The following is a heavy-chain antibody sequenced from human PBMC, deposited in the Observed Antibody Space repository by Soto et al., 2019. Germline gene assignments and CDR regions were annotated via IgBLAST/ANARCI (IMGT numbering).Heavy chain of an antibody. D-gene: IGHD3-22*01. CDR1: GYRFTSNY. V-gene: IGHV1-46*01. CDR2: INPSGGST. J-gene: IGHJ4*02. Sequence: ASVEVTCKESGYRFTSNYMHWVRQAPGQGLEWMGIINPSGGSTTYAQKFQGRVTMTRDTSTSTVFMELSSLRSEDTAVYYCARVGSSGHYDYWGQGTLATVS. CDR3: ARVGSSGHYDY.